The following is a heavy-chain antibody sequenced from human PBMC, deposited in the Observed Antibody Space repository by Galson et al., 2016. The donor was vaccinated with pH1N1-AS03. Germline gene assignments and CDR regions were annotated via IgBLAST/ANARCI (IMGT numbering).Heavy chain of an antibody. D-gene: IGHD5-12*01. CDR2: INHDGSRR. J-gene: IGHJ4*02. Sequence: SLRLSCAASGFTFSRFWMNWVRQAPGKGLEWVANINHDGSRRYYVDSARGRFTISRDNAKNSVYLQMNSLRAEDTAVYYCARDQDGFDSAIFDSWGQGTLVTVSS. CDR1: GFTFSRFW. V-gene: IGHV3-7*01. CDR3: ARDQDGFDSAIFDS.